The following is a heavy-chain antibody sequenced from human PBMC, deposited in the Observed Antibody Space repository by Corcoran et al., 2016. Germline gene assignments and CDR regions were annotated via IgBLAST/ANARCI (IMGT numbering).Heavy chain of an antibody. V-gene: IGHV3-53*01. J-gene: IGHJ4*02. D-gene: IGHD3-22*01. CDR2: MYSSGTT. CDR1: GFTVSSDY. Sequence: EVQLVESGGGLIHPGGSLRLSCAASGFTVSSDYMGRVRQAPGKGLDWVSVMYSSGTTFYADSVKGRVTVSRDNSKNTLSLQMTSLRAEDTVVYYCARAPKGGIGYYYDWGQGTVVTVSS. CDR3: ARAPKGGIGYYYD.